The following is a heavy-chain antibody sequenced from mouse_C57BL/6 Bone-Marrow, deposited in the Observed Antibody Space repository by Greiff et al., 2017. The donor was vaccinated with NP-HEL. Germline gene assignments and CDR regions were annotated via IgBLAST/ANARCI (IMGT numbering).Heavy chain of an antibody. CDR1: GYAFSSSW. CDR2: IYPGDGDT. D-gene: IGHD2-4*01. J-gene: IGHJ2*01. V-gene: IGHV1-82*01. CDR3: ARDDYDLDY. Sequence: LVKPGASVKISCKASGYAFSSSWMNWVKQRPGKGLEWIGRIYPGDGDTNYNGKFKGKATLTADKSSSTAYMQLSSLTSEDSAVYFCARDDYDLDYWGQGTTLTVSS.